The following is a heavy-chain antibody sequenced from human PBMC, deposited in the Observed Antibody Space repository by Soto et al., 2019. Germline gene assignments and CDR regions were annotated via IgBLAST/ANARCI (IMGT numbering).Heavy chain of an antibody. V-gene: IGHV3-30-3*01. CDR2: ISYDGSNK. CDR1: GFTFSSYA. CDR3: ARDGERYCGGDCYSWVDY. J-gene: IGHJ4*02. Sequence: QVQLVESGGGVVQPGRSLRLSCAASGFTFSSYAMHWVRQAPGKGLEWVAVISYDGSNKYYADSVKGRFTISRDNSKNTLYLQMNSLRAEDTAVYYCARDGERYCGGDCYSWVDYWGPGTLVTVSS. D-gene: IGHD2-21*02.